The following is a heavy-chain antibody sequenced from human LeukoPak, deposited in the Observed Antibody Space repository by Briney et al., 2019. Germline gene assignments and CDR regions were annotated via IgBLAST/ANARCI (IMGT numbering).Heavy chain of an antibody. D-gene: IGHD5-24*01. J-gene: IGHJ4*02. CDR1: GYTFTTYS. V-gene: IGHV5-51*01. CDR3: ARQDGRALYYFDY. Sequence: GESLRISCKGSGYTFTTYSISWVRQMPGKGLEWMGIIYPADSDTRYSPSFQGQVTISADKSTSTAYLQWSSLKASDTAMYYCARQDGRALYYFDYWGQGTLVTVSS. CDR2: IYPADSDT.